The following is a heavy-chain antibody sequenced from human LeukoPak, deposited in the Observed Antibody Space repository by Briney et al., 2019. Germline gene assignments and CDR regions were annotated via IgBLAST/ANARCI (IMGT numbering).Heavy chain of an antibody. V-gene: IGHV3-30*02. J-gene: IGHJ4*02. CDR3: AKAHIAAAGTLYYFDY. Sequence: GGSLRLSCAASGFTFSSYGMHWVRQAPGKGLEWVAFIRYDGSNKYYADSVKGRFTISRDNSKNTLYLQMNSLRAEDTAVYYCAKAHIAAAGTLYYFDYWGQGTLVTVSS. CDR1: GFTFSSYG. CDR2: IRYDGSNK. D-gene: IGHD6-13*01.